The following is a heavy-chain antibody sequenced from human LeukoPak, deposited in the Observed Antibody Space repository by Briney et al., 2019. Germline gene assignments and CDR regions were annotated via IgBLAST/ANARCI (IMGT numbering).Heavy chain of an antibody. CDR2: IKSDGSST. V-gene: IGHV3-74*01. Sequence: GGSLRLSCAASGFTFSSHWMHWVRQAPGKGLVWVSRIKSDGSSTSYADSVKGRFTISRDNAKNTLYLQMNSLRAEDTAVYYCALFSWPYYWGQGTLVTVSS. J-gene: IGHJ4*02. CDR1: GFTFSSHW. CDR3: ALFSWPYY.